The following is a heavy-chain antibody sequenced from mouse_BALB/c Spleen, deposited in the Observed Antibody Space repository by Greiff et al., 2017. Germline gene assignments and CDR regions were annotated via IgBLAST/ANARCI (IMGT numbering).Heavy chain of an antibody. CDR3: ARDLITTATRFAY. CDR2: IRNKANGYTT. CDR1: GFTFTDYY. D-gene: IGHD1-2*01. J-gene: IGHJ3*01. Sequence: EVMLVESGGGLVQPGGSLRLSCATSGFTFTDYYMSWVRQPPGKALEWLGFIRNKANGYTTEYSASVKGRFTISRDNSQSILYLQMNILRAEDSATYYCARDLITTATRFAYWGQGTLVTVSA. V-gene: IGHV7-3*02.